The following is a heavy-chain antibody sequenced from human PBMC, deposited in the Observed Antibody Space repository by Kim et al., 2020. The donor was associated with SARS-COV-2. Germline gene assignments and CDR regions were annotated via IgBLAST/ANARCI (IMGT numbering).Heavy chain of an antibody. CDR2: IWYDGSNK. D-gene: IGHD3-16*01. CDR1: GFTFSSYA. Sequence: GGSLRLSCAASGFTFSSYAMHWVRQAPGKGLEWVAVIWYDGSNKYYADSVKGRFTISRDNSKNTLYLQMNSLRAEDTAVYYCAKDRGSGYDYVWGSYFFGDYWGQGTLVTVSS. V-gene: IGHV3-33*06. J-gene: IGHJ4*02. CDR3: AKDRGSGYDYVWGSYFFGDY.